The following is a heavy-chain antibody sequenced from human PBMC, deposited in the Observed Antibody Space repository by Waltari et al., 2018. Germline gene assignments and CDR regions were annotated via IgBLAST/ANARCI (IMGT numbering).Heavy chain of an antibody. J-gene: IGHJ6*02. CDR3: ARMVQNYAPSYYYYGMDV. D-gene: IGHD1-7*01. V-gene: IGHV2-70*15. Sequence: QVTLRESGPALVKPTQTLTLTCTFSGFSLSTSGMCVSWIRQPPGKALEWLARIDWDDDKYYSTSLKTRLTISKDTSKNQVVLTMTNMDPVDTATYYCARMVQNYAPSYYYYGMDVWGQGTTVTVSS. CDR1: GFSLSTSGMC. CDR2: IDWDDDK.